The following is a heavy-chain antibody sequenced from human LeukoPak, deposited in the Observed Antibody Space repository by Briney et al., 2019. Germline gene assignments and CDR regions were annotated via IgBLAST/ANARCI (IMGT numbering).Heavy chain of an antibody. V-gene: IGHV3-53*01. CDR1: GFTVSSNY. J-gene: IGHJ4*02. CDR3: ARVAVADY. Sequence: PGGSLRLSCAASGFTVSSNYMSWVRQAPGKGLEWVSVIYSGGSTYYADSVKGRFTISRDNAKNSLYLQMNSLRAEDTAVYYCARVAVADYWGQGTLVTVSS. CDR2: IYSGGST. D-gene: IGHD6-19*01.